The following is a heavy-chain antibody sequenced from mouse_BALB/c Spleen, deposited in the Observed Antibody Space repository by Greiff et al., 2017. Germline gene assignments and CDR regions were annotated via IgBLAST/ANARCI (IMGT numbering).Heavy chain of an antibody. CDR1: GFNIKDYY. CDR3: NAGDGYYEGGSYAMDY. Sequence: DVQLQESGAELVRSGASVKLSCTASGFNIKDYYMHWVKQRPEQGLEWIGWIDPENGDTEYAPKFQGKATMTADTSSNTAYLQLSSLTSEDTAVYYCNAGDGYYEGGSYAMDYWGQGTSVTVSS. D-gene: IGHD2-3*01. V-gene: IGHV14-4*02. CDR2: IDPENGDT. J-gene: IGHJ4*01.